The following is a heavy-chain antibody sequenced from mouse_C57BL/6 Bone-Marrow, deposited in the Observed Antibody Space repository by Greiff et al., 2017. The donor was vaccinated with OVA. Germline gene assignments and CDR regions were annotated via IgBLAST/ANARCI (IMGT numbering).Heavy chain of an antibody. CDR3: AIGGYDGYYDWFAY. CDR1: GYTFTSYW. D-gene: IGHD2-3*01. Sequence: VKLQQPGAELVKPGASVKVSCKASGYTFTSYWMHWVKQRPGQGLEWIGRIHPSDSDTNYNQKFKGKATLTVDKSSSTAYMQLSSLTSEDSAVYYCAIGGYDGYYDWFAYWGQGTLVTVSA. V-gene: IGHV1-74*01. CDR2: IHPSDSDT. J-gene: IGHJ3*01.